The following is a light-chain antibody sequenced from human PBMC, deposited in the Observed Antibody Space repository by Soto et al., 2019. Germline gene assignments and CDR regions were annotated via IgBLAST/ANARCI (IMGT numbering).Light chain of an antibody. Sequence: QSALTQPASVSGSPGQSFTISCTGTSSDVGAYHSVSWYQQHPGKAPKLIIFDVSNRPSGVSNRFSGSKSGNTASLTISGLQAEDEADYYCSSFTDTGTVMFGGGTKVPS. V-gene: IGLV2-14*03. CDR3: SSFTDTGTVM. CDR1: SSDVGAYHS. CDR2: DVS. J-gene: IGLJ3*02.